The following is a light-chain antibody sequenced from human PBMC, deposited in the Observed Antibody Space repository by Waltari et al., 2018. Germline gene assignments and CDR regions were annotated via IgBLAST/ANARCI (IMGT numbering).Light chain of an antibody. CDR3: ATWDDSLSGPL. Sequence: QSVLTQPPSASEAARKSVTISCSGSGSNIRRNSVSWFQQFPGTPPRLLIYYNGQRLSGVSDRFACSKSGTAASLAISGLQTEDEADYYCATWDDSLSGPLFGGGTRLTVL. J-gene: IGLJ2*01. CDR1: GSNIRRNS. V-gene: IGLV1-47*02. CDR2: YNG.